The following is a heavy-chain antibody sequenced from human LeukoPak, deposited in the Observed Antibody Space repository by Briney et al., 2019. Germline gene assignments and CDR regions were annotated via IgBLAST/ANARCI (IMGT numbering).Heavy chain of an antibody. CDR2: ISAYNGNT. CDR1: GYTFTSYG. J-gene: IGHJ4*02. D-gene: IGHD4-17*01. Sequence: ASVKVSCKASGYTFTSYGISSVRQAPGQGLEWMRWISAYNGNTNYAQKLQGKGTMTTDRSTSTAYMELRSLRSDDTAVYDCARSPPDYGDYPLRPLYFDYWGQGTLVTVSS. CDR3: ARSPPDYGDYPLRPLYFDY. V-gene: IGHV1-18*01.